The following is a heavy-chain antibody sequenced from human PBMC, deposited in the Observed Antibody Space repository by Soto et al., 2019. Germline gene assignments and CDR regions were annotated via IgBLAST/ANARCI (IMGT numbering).Heavy chain of an antibody. Sequence: PSETLSLTCTVSGGSVSSGSYYWSWIRQPPGKGLEWIGYIYYSGSTNYNPSLKSRVTISVDTSKNQFSLKLSSVTAADTAVYYCARSYAFWSGPYNWFDPWGQGTLVTVSS. V-gene: IGHV4-61*01. CDR3: ARSYAFWSGPYNWFDP. CDR2: IYYSGST. CDR1: GGSVSSGSYY. D-gene: IGHD3-3*01. J-gene: IGHJ5*02.